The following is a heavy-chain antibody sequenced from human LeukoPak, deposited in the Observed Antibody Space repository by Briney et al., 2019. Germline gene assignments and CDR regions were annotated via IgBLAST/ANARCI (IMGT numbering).Heavy chain of an antibody. D-gene: IGHD3-9*01. CDR1: GPTFTGAN. CDR3: ARVLFNSGYDY. V-gene: IGHV1-2*02. Sequence: ASVKVSCKTSGPTFTGANTHGVRQAPGQGLELMGWIKPDSGGTKFAQRFRGRVTLIRDTAISTVYMDLGGLRSDDTAVYYCARVLFNSGYDYWGQGSLVTVSS. J-gene: IGHJ4*02. CDR2: IKPDSGGT.